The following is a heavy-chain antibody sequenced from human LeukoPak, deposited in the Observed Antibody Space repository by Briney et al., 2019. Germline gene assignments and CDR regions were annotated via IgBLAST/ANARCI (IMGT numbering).Heavy chain of an antibody. Sequence: SETLSLTCTVSGGSISSYYWSWIRQPAGKGLEWIGRIYTSGSTNYNASLKSRVSMSVDTSKNQFSLKLSSVTDADTAVFYCARENSGSYREFDYWGQGTLVTVSS. D-gene: IGHD1-26*01. CDR1: GGSISSYY. J-gene: IGHJ4*02. V-gene: IGHV4-4*07. CDR3: ARENSGSYREFDY. CDR2: IYTSGST.